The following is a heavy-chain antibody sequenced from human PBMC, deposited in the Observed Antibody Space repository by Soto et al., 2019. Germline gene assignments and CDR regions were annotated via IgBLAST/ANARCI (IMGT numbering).Heavy chain of an antibody. J-gene: IGHJ4*02. CDR1: GGSISSYY. D-gene: IGHD5-12*01. Sequence: PSETLSLTCTVSGGSISSYYWSWIRQPPGKGLEWIGYIYYSGSTNYNPSLKSRVTISVDTSKNQFSLKLSSVTAADTAVYYCARLSGLGFDYWGQGTLVTVSS. CDR2: IYYSGST. V-gene: IGHV4-59*01. CDR3: ARLSGLGFDY.